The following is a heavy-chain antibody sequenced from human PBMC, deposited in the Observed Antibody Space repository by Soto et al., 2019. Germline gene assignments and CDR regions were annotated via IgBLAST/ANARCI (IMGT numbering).Heavy chain of an antibody. Sequence: EVQLVESGGGLVQPGGSLRLSCAASGFTFSSYEMNWVRQAPGKVLEWVSYISSSGSTIYYADSVKGRFTISRDNAKNSLYLQMNSLRAEDTAVYYCALAGNYYYGMDVWGQGTTVTVSS. J-gene: IGHJ6*02. V-gene: IGHV3-48*03. CDR1: GFTFSSYE. CDR3: ALAGNYYYGMDV. CDR2: ISSSGSTI. D-gene: IGHD6-19*01.